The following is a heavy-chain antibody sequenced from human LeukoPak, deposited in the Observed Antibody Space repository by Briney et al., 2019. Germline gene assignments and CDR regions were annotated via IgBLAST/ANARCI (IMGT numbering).Heavy chain of an antibody. CDR3: ARVGAGYAFDI. V-gene: IGHV3-48*04. J-gene: IGHJ3*02. CDR1: GFTFRNYA. D-gene: IGHD1-26*01. CDR2: ISSSSSTI. Sequence: PGGSLRLSCAASGFTFRNYAMNWVRQAPGKGLEGVSYISSSSSTIYYADSVKGRFTISRDNAKNSLYLQMNSLRAEDTAVYYCARVGAGYAFDIWGQGTMVTVSS.